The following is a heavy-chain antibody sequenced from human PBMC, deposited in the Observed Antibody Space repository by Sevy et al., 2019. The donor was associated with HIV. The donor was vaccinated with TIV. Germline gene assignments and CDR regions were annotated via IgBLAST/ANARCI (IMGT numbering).Heavy chain of an antibody. Sequence: GGSLRLSCAASAFTFSNYWMSWVRQAPGKGLEWVAKIKQDGSEKYYVDSVKGRFTISRDNAKNSLYLHMHSLRAEDTAVYYCARAYYTICGGHCYLDYWGQGTLVTVSS. D-gene: IGHD2-21*02. CDR2: IKQDGSEK. CDR3: ARAYYTICGGHCYLDY. CDR1: AFTFSNYW. J-gene: IGHJ4*02. V-gene: IGHV3-7*01.